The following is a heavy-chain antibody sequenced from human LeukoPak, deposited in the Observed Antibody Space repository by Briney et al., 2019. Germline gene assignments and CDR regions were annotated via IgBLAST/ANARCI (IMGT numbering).Heavy chain of an antibody. J-gene: IGHJ4*02. V-gene: IGHV4-59*01. Sequence: SETLSLTCSVPGDSIIRDYWTWIRQPPGKGLEWIGHFFYSGSTNYNPSLKSRVTISADTSKNQFSLKLTSVTAADTAVYYCADRDGVYWVQGILVTVSS. CDR1: GDSIIRDY. D-gene: IGHD3-3*01. CDR2: FFYSGST. CDR3: ADRDGVY.